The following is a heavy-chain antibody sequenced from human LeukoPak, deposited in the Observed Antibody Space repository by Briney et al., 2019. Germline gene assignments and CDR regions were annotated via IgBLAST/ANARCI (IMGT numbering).Heavy chain of an antibody. Sequence: ASVKVSXKASGYTFTSYGISWVRQAPGQGLEWMGWISAYNGNTNYAQKLQGRVTMTTDTSTSTANMELRSLRSDDTAVYYCARNVPAQDAFDIWGQGTMVTVSS. J-gene: IGHJ3*02. V-gene: IGHV1-18*01. CDR1: GYTFTSYG. CDR2: ISAYNGNT. D-gene: IGHD2-2*01. CDR3: ARNVPAQDAFDI.